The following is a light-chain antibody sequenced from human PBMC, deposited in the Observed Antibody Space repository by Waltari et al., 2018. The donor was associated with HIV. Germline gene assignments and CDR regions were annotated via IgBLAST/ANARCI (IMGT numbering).Light chain of an antibody. Sequence: EIVMTQSPATLSVSPGERATISCRTSQIISSNLAWYQQKPGQAPRLLIYGASTRATGIPARFSGSGSGTEFTLTISSLQSEDFAVYYCQQYNNWPPLTFGGGTKVEIK. CDR1: QIISSN. CDR3: QQYNNWPPLT. J-gene: IGKJ4*01. V-gene: IGKV3-15*01. CDR2: GAS.